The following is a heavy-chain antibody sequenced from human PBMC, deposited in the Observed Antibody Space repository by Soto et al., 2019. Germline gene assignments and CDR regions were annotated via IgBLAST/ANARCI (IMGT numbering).Heavy chain of an antibody. CDR2: ISSNGGST. J-gene: IGHJ4*02. V-gene: IGHV3-64D*06. CDR1: GFTFSSYA. Sequence: PGGSLRLSCSASGFTFSSYAMHWVRQAPGKGLEYVSAISSNGGSTYYADSVKGRFTISRDNSKNTLYLQMSSLRADDTAGYYCVKDRYYYSSGYYYDYWGQGTLVTVSS. D-gene: IGHD3-22*01. CDR3: VKDRYYYSSGYYYDY.